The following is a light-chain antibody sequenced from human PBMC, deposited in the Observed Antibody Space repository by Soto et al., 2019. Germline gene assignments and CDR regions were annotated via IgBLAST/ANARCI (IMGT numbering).Light chain of an antibody. CDR1: STNVGGYDY. CDR2: DVS. CDR3: CSYTGSCTYVV. V-gene: IGLV2-11*01. J-gene: IGLJ2*01. Sequence: QSVLTQPRSVSGAPGQRVTISCTGNSTNVGGYDYVYWYQQLPGKAPTLIIYDVSKRPSGVPDRFSGSKSGTTASLTISGLDAEDESDYYCCSYTGSCTYVVFGGGTKVTVL.